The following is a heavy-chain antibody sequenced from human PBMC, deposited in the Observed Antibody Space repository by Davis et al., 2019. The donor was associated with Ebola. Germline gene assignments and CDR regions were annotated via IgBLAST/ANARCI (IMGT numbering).Heavy chain of an antibody. V-gene: IGHV1-3*02. CDR3: ARGLSRSGWIMDH. CDR1: GYTFANYA. Sequence: ASVKVSCKASGYTFANYAMHWVRQAPGQRLEWMGWTDADNGESKYSQDFQGRVTISRDTSASTAYMELSRLSSEDMAVYYCARGLSRSGWIMDHWGQGTQVTVSS. J-gene: IGHJ4*02. CDR2: TDADNGES. D-gene: IGHD6-25*01.